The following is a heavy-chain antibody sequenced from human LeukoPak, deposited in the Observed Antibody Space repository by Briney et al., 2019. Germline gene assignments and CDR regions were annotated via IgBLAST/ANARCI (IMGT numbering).Heavy chain of an antibody. Sequence: PGGSLRLSCAASGFTFSSYGMHWVRQAPGKGLEWVAFIRYDGSNKYYADSVKGRFTISRDNSKNTLYLQMNSLRAEDTAVYYCAKGARRSIVGALRRSDYFDYWGQGTLVTVSS. D-gene: IGHD1-26*01. CDR2: IRYDGSNK. CDR3: AKGARRSIVGALRRSDYFDY. J-gene: IGHJ4*02. V-gene: IGHV3-30*02. CDR1: GFTFSSYG.